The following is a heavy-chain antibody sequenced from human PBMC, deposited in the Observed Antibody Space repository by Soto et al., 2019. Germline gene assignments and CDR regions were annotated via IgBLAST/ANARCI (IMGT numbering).Heavy chain of an antibody. V-gene: IGHV1-18*01. CDR2: ISAYNGNT. D-gene: IGHD5-12*01. CDR1: GYTFTSYG. J-gene: IGHJ5*02. CDR3: ASIWYSGDDYLPVGRSDP. Sequence: ASVKVSCKASGYTFTSYGISWVRQAPGQGLEWMGWISAYNGNTNYAQKLQGRVTMTTDTSTSTAYMELRSLRSDDTAVYYCASIWYSGDDYLPVGRSDPGGQGPLVT.